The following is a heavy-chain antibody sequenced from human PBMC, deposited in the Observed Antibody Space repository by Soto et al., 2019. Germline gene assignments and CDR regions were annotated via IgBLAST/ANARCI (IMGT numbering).Heavy chain of an antibody. CDR1: GGTFSSYT. V-gene: IGHV1-69*02. Sequence: QVQLVQSGAEVKKPGSSVKVSCKASGGTFSSYTISWVRQAPGQGLEWMGRIIPILGIANNAQKFQGRVTITADKSTSTAYMELSSLRSEDTAVYYCARVDGGGDRGAFDIWGQGTMVTVSS. J-gene: IGHJ3*02. D-gene: IGHD2-21*01. CDR3: ARVDGGGDRGAFDI. CDR2: IIPILGIA.